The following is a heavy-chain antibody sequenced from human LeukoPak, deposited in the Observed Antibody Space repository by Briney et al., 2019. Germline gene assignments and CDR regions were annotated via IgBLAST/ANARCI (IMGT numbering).Heavy chain of an antibody. CDR3: ARDRWELPYY. D-gene: IGHD1-26*01. CDR1: GGSISSYY. V-gene: IGHV4-59*12. J-gene: IGHJ4*02. Sequence: SETLSLTCTVSGGSISSYYWSWIRQPPGKGLEWIGYIYYSGSTNYNPSLKSRVTMSVDTSKNQFSLKLSSVTAADTAVYYCARDRWELPYYWGQETLVTVSS. CDR2: IYYSGST.